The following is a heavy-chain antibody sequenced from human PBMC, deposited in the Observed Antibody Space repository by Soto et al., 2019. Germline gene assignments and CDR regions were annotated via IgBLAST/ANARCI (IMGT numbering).Heavy chain of an antibody. J-gene: IGHJ3*02. D-gene: IGHD3-10*01. V-gene: IGHV4-39*01. CDR3: ASPTPYCGSGAGSDAFDI. CDR2: GYDSGST. Sequence: ETLSLTCTVSGGSISSSSYCWGWIRQPPGKGLEWVGSGYDSGSTYYNPYHKSRVTIPVDTSKNQFSLKLSSVPAADTAVYYCASPTPYCGSGAGSDAFDIWGQGTMVNGS. CDR1: GGSISSSSYC.